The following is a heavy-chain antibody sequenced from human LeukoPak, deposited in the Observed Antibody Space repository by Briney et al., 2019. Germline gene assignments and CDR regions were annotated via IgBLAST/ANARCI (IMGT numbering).Heavy chain of an antibody. V-gene: IGHV4-38-2*01. J-gene: IGHJ4*02. Sequence: RPSETLSLTCAVTGNSISSGYYWGWIRQPPGKGLEWIGSIYYSGSTYYNPSLKSRVTISVDTSKNRFSLKLSSVTAADTAVYYCAGQHDSNGYYFYWGQGTLVTVSS. CDR1: GNSISSGYY. CDR2: IYYSGST. D-gene: IGHD3-22*01. CDR3: AGQHDSNGYYFY.